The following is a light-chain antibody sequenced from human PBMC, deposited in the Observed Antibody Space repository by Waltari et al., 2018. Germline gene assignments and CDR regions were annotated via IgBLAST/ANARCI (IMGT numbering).Light chain of an antibody. CDR1: ELPRKY. J-gene: IGLJ1*01. V-gene: IGLV3-10*01. CDR3: YSSDSTGLRV. CDR2: EDT. Sequence: SYELTQPPSVSVSPGQTARITCSGHELPRKYAYWFQQKSGQAPRLVIYEDTKRPSGLHERVSGSSSGTVATLTITGAQVDDEADYYCYSSDSTGLRVFGGGTTVVVL.